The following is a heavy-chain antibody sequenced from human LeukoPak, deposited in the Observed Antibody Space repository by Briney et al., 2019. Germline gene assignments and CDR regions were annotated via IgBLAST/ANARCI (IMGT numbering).Heavy chain of an antibody. CDR2: ISGGNDII. CDR1: GFSFSRHA. D-gene: IGHD5-12*01. J-gene: IGHJ4*02. V-gene: IGHV3-23*01. Sequence: GGSLRLSCAASGFSFSRHAMNWVRQAPGKGLEWIAHISGGNDIIFYADSVKGRFTISRDNSKNTLYLQMNSLRAEDTAVYYCAKYRGYSGYDCLSYWGQGTLVTVSS. CDR3: AKYRGYSGYDCLSY.